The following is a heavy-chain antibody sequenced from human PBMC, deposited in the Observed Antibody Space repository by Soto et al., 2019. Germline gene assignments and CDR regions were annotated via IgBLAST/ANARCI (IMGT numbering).Heavy chain of an antibody. CDR3: ATSGYSSGCFHY. Sequence: ASVKVSCKASGYTFTCYGICWVRQAPGKGLEWMGGIGPEDGNTNYAQKFQGRVTMTEDTSTDTAYMELSSLRSEDTAVYYCATSGYSSGCFHYWGQGTLVTVS. CDR1: GYTFTCYG. V-gene: IGHV1-18*01. CDR2: IGPEDGNT. J-gene: IGHJ4*02. D-gene: IGHD6-19*01.